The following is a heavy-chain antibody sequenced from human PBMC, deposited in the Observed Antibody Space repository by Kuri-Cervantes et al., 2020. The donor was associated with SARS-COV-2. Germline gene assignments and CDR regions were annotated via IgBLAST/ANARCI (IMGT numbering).Heavy chain of an antibody. D-gene: IGHD6-13*01. CDR2: IIPIFGTA. CDR1: GGTFSNYA. CDR3: ARGSLGSSWYFYYYYYMDV. Sequence: SVKVSCKVSGGTFSNYAISWVRQAPGQGLEWMGGIIPIFGTANYAQKSQGRVTITADESTSTAYMELSSLRSEDTAVYYCARGSLGSSWYFYYYYYMDVWGKGTTVTVSS. V-gene: IGHV1-69*13. J-gene: IGHJ6*03.